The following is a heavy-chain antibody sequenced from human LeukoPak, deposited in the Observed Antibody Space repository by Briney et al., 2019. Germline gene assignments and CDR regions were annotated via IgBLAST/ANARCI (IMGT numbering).Heavy chain of an antibody. CDR1: GFTLSTYA. D-gene: IGHD3-3*01. Sequence: GGSLRLSCAASGFTLSTYAMSWVRQAPGKGLEWVSAISGSGGGGATSYADSVKGRFTISRDNSKNTLYLQMSSLRAEDTAVYYCARSFGYYSTSGYYYWGQGTLVTVSS. V-gene: IGHV3-23*01. CDR3: ARSFGYYSTSGYYY. J-gene: IGHJ4*02. CDR2: ISGSGGGGAT.